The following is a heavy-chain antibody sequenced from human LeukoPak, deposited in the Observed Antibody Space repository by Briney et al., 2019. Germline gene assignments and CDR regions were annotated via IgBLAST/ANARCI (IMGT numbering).Heavy chain of an antibody. D-gene: IGHD2-2*03. CDR3: ARALDIVVVPAAIDY. CDR2: ISAYNGNT. V-gene: IGHV1-18*01. J-gene: IGHJ4*02. CDR1: GYTFTSYG. Sequence: ASVKVSCKASGYTFTSYGISWVRQAPGQGLEWMGWISAYNGNTNYAQKLQGRVTMTTDTSTSTAYMEMRSLRSDDTTVYYCARALDIVVVPAAIDYRGQGTLVTVSS.